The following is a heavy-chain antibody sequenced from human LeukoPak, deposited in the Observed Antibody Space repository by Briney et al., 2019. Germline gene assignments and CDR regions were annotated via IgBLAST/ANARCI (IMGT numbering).Heavy chain of an antibody. CDR3: ARQETEGDTSPVDY. CDR1: GFTFSSYG. CDR2: IRYDGSNK. V-gene: IGHV3-30*02. Sequence: GGSLRLSCAASGFTFSSYGMHWVRQAPGKGLEWVAFIRYDGSNKYYADSVKGRFTISRDNAKTSLYLQMNSLRVEDTAIYYCARQETEGDTSPVDYWGQGTLVTVSS. J-gene: IGHJ4*02. D-gene: IGHD1-1*01.